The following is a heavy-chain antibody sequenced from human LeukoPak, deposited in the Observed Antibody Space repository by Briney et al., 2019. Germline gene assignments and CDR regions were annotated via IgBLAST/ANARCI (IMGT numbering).Heavy chain of an antibody. CDR3: AANGGPFDF. J-gene: IGHJ4*02. V-gene: IGHV3-7*05. D-gene: IGHD4-23*01. CDR2: IKQEGNEK. CDR1: GFAFRSYW. Sequence: GGSLRLSCAASGFAFRSYWMSWVRQAPGKGLEFVANIKQEGNEKYYVDSVKGRFTISRDNAKNSLYLQMNGLRAEDTAVYYCAANGGPFDFWGQGTLVTVSA.